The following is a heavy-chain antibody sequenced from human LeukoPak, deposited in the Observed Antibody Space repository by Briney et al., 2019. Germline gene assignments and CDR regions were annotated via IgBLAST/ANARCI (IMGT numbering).Heavy chain of an antibody. V-gene: IGHV3-30*02. CDR2: IRYDGSNT. CDR3: AKDLRGQQLVQGDY. CDR1: GFTFSNYG. Sequence: PGGSLRLSCAASGFTFSNYGIHWVRQAPGKGLEWVAFIRYDGSNTYYADSVKGRFTISRDNSKNTLYLQMNSLRAEDTAVYYCAKDLRGQQLVQGDYWGQGTLVTVSS. J-gene: IGHJ4*02. D-gene: IGHD6-13*01.